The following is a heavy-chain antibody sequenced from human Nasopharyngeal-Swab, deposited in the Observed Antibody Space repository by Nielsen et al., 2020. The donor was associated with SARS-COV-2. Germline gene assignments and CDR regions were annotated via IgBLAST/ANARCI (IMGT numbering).Heavy chain of an antibody. D-gene: IGHD5-12*01. CDR2: IWYDGSNK. Sequence: GRSLRLSCAASGFTFSSYGMHWVRHAPGKGLEWVAVIWYDGSNKYYADSVKGRFTISRDNSKNTLYLQMNSLRAEDTAVYYCARDLPIYSGYDLVDYWGQGTLVTVSS. V-gene: IGHV3-33*01. J-gene: IGHJ4*02. CDR3: ARDLPIYSGYDLVDY. CDR1: GFTFSSYG.